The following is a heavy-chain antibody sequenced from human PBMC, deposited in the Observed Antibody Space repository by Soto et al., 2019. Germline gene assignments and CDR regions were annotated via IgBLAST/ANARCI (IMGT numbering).Heavy chain of an antibody. CDR2: IDWDDDK. CDR3: AGILWRGSYCYMVV. D-gene: IGHD2-21*01. Sequence: SGPTLVNPTQTLTLTCTFSGFSLSTSGMCVSWIRQPPGKALEWLARIDWDDDKYYSTSLKTRLTISKDTSKNQVVLTMTNMEPVDTPTYYCAGILWRGSYCYMVVCDKGTPLTLSS. J-gene: IGHJ6*03. V-gene: IGHV2-70*11. CDR1: GFSLSTSGMC.